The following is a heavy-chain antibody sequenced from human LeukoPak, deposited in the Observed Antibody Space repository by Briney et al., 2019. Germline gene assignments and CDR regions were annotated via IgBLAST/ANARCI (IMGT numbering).Heavy chain of an antibody. CDR2: IGISGDT. CDR1: GVTFIDYD. V-gene: IGHV3-13*01. J-gene: IGHJ4*02. D-gene: IGHD6-19*01. Sequence: PGGSMRLSCAASGVTFIDYDMRWVRQVLGKGLEWVSAIGISGDTHYSGSVKRRFTISRENAESSLYLQMNSLRAEDTAVYYCARGGIQVSGIDEFDYWDQGTLVTVSS. CDR3: ARGGIQVSGIDEFDY.